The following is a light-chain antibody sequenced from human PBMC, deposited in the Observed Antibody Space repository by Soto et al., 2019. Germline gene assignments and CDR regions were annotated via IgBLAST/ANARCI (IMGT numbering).Light chain of an antibody. V-gene: IGKV1-5*01. CDR2: DAS. J-gene: IGKJ1*01. CDR1: QSNSSW. Sequence: DIQMAQSPSTLSASVGDRVTSTCRASQSNSSWLAWYQQKPGKAPKLLIYDASSLESGVPSRFSGSGSGTEFTLTISSLKPDDFATYYCQQYQSYSRTFGQGTKVDIK. CDR3: QQYQSYSRT.